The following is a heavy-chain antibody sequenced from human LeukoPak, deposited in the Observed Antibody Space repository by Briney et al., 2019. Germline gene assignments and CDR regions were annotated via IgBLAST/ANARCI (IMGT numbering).Heavy chain of an antibody. CDR1: GFTFSSYW. Sequence: LGGSLRLSCAASGFTFSSYWMHWVRQAPGKGLVWVSRINSAGSSTSYADSVKGRFTISRDNAKNTLYLQMNSLRAGDTAVYYCARDYGEVATILDYWGQGTLVTVSS. J-gene: IGHJ4*02. CDR2: INSAGSST. CDR3: ARDYGEVATILDY. V-gene: IGHV3-74*01. D-gene: IGHD5-12*01.